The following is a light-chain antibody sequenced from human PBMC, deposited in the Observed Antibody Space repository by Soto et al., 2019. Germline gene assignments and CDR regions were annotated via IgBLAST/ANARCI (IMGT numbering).Light chain of an antibody. CDR1: QSVNTKY. V-gene: IGKV3-20*01. Sequence: EIVLTQSPGTLSLSPGERATLSCRASQSVNTKYLAWYQQKPGQAPRLLISGVSSRATGIPDRFSGSGSGTEFTLTISSLQSEDFTVYYCQQYGSSPPRTFGQGTKVDIK. CDR2: GVS. J-gene: IGKJ1*01. CDR3: QQYGSSPPRT.